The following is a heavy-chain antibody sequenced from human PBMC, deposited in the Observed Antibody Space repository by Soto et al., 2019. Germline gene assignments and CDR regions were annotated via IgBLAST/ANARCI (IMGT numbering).Heavy chain of an antibody. V-gene: IGHV4-59*01. CDR3: ARVLPGFLEWSPHAFDI. CDR1: GGSMNNYY. J-gene: IGHJ3*02. Sequence: PSETLSLTCTVSGGSMNNYYWSWIRQAPGKGLQYIGYISYMGTTNYNPSLKSRVTISVDTSKNQFSLKLSSVTAADTAVYYCARVLPGFLEWSPHAFDIWGQGTMVTVSS. CDR2: ISYMGTT. D-gene: IGHD3-3*01.